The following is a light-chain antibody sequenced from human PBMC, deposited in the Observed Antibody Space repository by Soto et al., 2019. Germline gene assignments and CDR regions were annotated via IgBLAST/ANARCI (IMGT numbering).Light chain of an antibody. CDR2: DAS. CDR3: HQRYNWPRVT. J-gene: IGKJ5*01. CDR1: QSVSSN. Sequence: EIVLTQSPATLSLSPGERATLSCRASQSVSSNLAWYQQKPGQAPRLLIYDASNRATGIPARFSGGGSGTDFTLTITSLEPEDFAVYFCHQRYNWPRVTLGQGTRLEIK. V-gene: IGKV3-11*01.